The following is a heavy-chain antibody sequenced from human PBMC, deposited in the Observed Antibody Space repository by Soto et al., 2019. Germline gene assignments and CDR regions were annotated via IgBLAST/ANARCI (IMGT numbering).Heavy chain of an antibody. D-gene: IGHD3-10*01. CDR1: GFIFSSYS. J-gene: IGHJ4*02. Sequence: EVQLVESGGGLVKPGGSLRLSCAASGFIFSSYSMNWVRQAPGKGLEWVSSISSSSTYIYCADSVKGRFALSRDNAKNSLYLQMNSLRAEDTAVYYCARPRSGSYFLGDFDYWGQGTLVTVSS. V-gene: IGHV3-21*01. CDR2: ISSSSTYI. CDR3: ARPRSGSYFLGDFDY.